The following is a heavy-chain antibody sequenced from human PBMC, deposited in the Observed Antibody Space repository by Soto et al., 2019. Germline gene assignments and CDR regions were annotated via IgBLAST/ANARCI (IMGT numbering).Heavy chain of an antibody. D-gene: IGHD2-2*01. V-gene: IGHV3-23*01. CDR2: ISGSGAST. J-gene: IGHJ6*03. Sequence: EVQLLESGGGLVQPGGSLRLSCAASGFTFSSYAMSWVRQAPGKGLEWVSAISGSGASTYYADSVKGRFTISRDKSKSTLDLQMSSLRAEDTAVYFCESRNIVPVLDYYYYYMDVWCKGTTVTVSS. CDR1: GFTFSSYA. CDR3: ESRNIVPVLDYYYYYMDV.